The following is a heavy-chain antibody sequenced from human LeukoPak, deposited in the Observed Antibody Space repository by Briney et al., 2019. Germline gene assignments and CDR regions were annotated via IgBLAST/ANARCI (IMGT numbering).Heavy chain of an antibody. CDR1: GYTFTSYG. CDR3: ARVGYNWNDGIYYYYGMDV. D-gene: IGHD1-1*01. J-gene: IGHJ6*02. CDR2: ISAYNGNT. V-gene: IGHV1-18*01. Sequence: ASVKVSCKASGYTFTSYGISWVRQAPGQGLEWMGWISAYNGNTNHAQKLQGRVTMTTDTSTSTAYMELRSLRSDDTAVYYCARVGYNWNDGIYYYYGMDVWGQGTTVTVSS.